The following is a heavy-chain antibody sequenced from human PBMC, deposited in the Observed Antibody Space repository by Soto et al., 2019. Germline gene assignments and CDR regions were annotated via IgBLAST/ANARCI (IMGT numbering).Heavy chain of an antibody. CDR2: ISYDGSNK. CDR1: GFTFSSYG. Sequence: GGSLRLSCAASGFTFSSYGMHWVRQAPGKGLEWVAVISYDGSNKYYADSVKGRFTISRDNSKNTLYLQMNSLRAEDTAVYYCAKEGARDFWSGYYFDYWGQGTLVTVSS. CDR3: AKEGARDFWSGYYFDY. D-gene: IGHD3-3*01. V-gene: IGHV3-30*18. J-gene: IGHJ4*02.